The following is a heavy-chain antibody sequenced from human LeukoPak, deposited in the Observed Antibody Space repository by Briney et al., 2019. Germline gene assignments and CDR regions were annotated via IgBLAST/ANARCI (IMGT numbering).Heavy chain of an antibody. CDR2: IYHSGST. CDR1: GGSISSGGYY. CDR3: ARDRDIVATPRGFDP. J-gene: IGHJ5*02. D-gene: IGHD5-12*01. V-gene: IGHV4-30-2*01. Sequence: SETLSLTCTVSGGSISSGGYYWSWIRQPPGKGLEWIGYIYHSGSTYYNPSLKSRVTISVDRSKNQFSLKLSSVTAADTAVYYCARDRDIVATPRGFDPWGQGTLVTVSS.